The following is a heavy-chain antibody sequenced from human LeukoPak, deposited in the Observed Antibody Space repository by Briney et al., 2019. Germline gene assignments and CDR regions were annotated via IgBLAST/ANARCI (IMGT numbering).Heavy chain of an antibody. J-gene: IGHJ4*02. CDR1: GFTFSSYS. CDR3: ARDAVGIYRIIDY. Sequence: PGGSLRLSCAASGFTFSSYSMNWVRQAPGKGLEWVSYISSSTSSIYYADSVKGRFTISRHNAKNSLYLQMNSLRAEDTAVYYCARDAVGIYRIIDYWGQGTLVTVSS. V-gene: IGHV3-48*04. D-gene: IGHD6-13*01. CDR2: ISSSTSSI.